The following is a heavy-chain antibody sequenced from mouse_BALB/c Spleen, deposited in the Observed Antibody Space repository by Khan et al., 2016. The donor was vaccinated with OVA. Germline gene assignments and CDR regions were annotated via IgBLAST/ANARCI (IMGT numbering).Heavy chain of an antibody. J-gene: IGHJ3*01. D-gene: IGHD2-14*01. V-gene: IGHV1-4*01. Sequence: VQFQESGAELARPGASVKMSCKASGYTFTSYTIHWIKQRPGQGLEWIGYINPSSGYTNYNQKFKDKATLTADKSSTTAYMQLSSLTSDDSAVYYCARDGAYYGNDGWFAYWGQGTLVTVSA. CDR1: GYTFTSYT. CDR3: ARDGAYYGNDGWFAY. CDR2: INPSSGYT.